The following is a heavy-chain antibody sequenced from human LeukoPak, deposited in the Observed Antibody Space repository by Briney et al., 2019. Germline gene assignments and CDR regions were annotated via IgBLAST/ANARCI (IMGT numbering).Heavy chain of an antibody. V-gene: IGHV4-59*08. Sequence: SETLSLTCTVSGGSISSYYWSWIRQPPGKGLEWIGYIYYSGSTNYNPSLKSRVTISVDTSKNQFSLKLSSVTAADTAVYYCASTSLTMVRGAGMDVWGQGTTVTVS. CDR1: GGSISSYY. CDR3: ASTSLTMVRGAGMDV. CDR2: IYYSGST. D-gene: IGHD3-10*01. J-gene: IGHJ6*02.